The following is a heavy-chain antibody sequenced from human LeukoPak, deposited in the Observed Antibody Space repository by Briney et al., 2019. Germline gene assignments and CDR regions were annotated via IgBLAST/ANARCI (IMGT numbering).Heavy chain of an antibody. CDR1: GYTFTSYG. J-gene: IGHJ3*02. Sequence: ASVKVSCKASGYTFTSYGISWVRQAPGQGLEWMGWISAYNGNTNYAQKLQGRVTMTTDTSTSTAYMELRSLRSDDTAVYYCARDLDSSSWYGGDAFDIWGQGTMVTVSS. CDR3: ARDLDSSSWYGGDAFDI. V-gene: IGHV1-18*01. CDR2: ISAYNGNT. D-gene: IGHD6-13*01.